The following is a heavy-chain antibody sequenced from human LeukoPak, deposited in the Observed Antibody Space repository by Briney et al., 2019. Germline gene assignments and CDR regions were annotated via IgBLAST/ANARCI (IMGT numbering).Heavy chain of an antibody. D-gene: IGHD3-3*01. CDR1: GYSFTSYW. J-gene: IGHJ6*03. CDR2: IYPGDSDT. V-gene: IGHV5-51*01. CDR3: ARHADFWSGESYYYYMDV. Sequence: GESLKISCKGSGYSFTSYWIGWVRQMPGKGLEWMGIIYPGDSDTRYSPSFQGQVTISADKSISTAYLQWSSLKASDTAMYYCARHADFWSGESYYYYMDVWGKGTTVTVSS.